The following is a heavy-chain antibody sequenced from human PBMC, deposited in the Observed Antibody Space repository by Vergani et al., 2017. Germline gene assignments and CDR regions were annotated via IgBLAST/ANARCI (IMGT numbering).Heavy chain of an antibody. D-gene: IGHD3-22*01. CDR3: AGGEYDSSGYLDY. V-gene: IGHV1-2*02. CDR2: INPNSGGT. J-gene: IGHJ4*02. CDR1: GYTFTGYY. Sequence: VQLLESGAEVKKPGASVKVSCKASGYTFTGYYMHWVRQAPGQGLEWMGWINPNSGGTNYAQKFQGRVTMTRDTSISTAYMELSRLRSDDTAVYYCAGGEYDSSGYLDYWGQGTLVTVSS.